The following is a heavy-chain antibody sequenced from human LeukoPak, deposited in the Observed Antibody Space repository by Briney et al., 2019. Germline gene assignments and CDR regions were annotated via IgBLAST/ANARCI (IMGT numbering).Heavy chain of an antibody. J-gene: IGHJ4*02. CDR3: ARQTGSGLFILP. CDR1: GDSISSSRSY. CDR2: IYYSGNT. D-gene: IGHD3/OR15-3a*01. Sequence: KPSETLSLTCTVSGDSISSSRSYWGWIRQPPGKGLEWIGSIYYSGNTYYNASLKSQVSISIDTSKNQFSLRLTSVTAADTAVYYCARQTGSGLFILPGGQGTLVTVSS. V-gene: IGHV4-39*01.